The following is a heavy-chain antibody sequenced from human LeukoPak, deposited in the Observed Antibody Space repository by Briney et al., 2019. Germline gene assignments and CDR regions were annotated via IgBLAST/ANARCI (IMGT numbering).Heavy chain of an antibody. CDR3: ARDFLGSGWYYNWFDP. CDR1: GYTFTNDG. CDR2: ISGYNGNT. J-gene: IGHJ5*02. V-gene: IGHV1-18*01. D-gene: IGHD6-19*01. Sequence: WASVKVSCKASGYTFTNDGISWVRQAPRQGLEWMGWISGYNGNTMYSQKFQGRVTMTRDMSTSTVYMELSSLRSEDTAVYYCARDFLGSGWYYNWFDPWGQGTLVTVSS.